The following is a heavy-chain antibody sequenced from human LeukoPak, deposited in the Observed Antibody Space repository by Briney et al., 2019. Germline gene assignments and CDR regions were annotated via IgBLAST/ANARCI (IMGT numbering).Heavy chain of an antibody. D-gene: IGHD3-22*01. J-gene: IGHJ4*02. Sequence: SETLSLTCTVSGGSISSYYWSWIRQPPGKGLEWIGYVYYSGSTNYNPSLKSRVTISVDTSKNQFSLKLSSVTAADTAVYYCARGDYYDSSPLEYWGQGTLVTVSS. V-gene: IGHV4-59*01. CDR2: VYYSGST. CDR1: GGSISSYY. CDR3: ARGDYYDSSPLEY.